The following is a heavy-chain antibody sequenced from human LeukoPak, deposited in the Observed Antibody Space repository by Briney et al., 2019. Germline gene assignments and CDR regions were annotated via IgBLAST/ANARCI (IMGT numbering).Heavy chain of an antibody. Sequence: ASVKVSCKASGYTFTSYYMHWVRQAPGQGLEWMGIINPSGGSTSYAQKFQGRVTMTRDTSTSTVYMELSSLRSEDTAVYYCARDPGIAVAGTASWYFDLWGRGTLVTVSS. CDR3: ARDPGIAVAGTASWYFDL. D-gene: IGHD6-19*01. CDR2: INPSGGST. V-gene: IGHV1-46*01. CDR1: GYTFTSYY. J-gene: IGHJ2*01.